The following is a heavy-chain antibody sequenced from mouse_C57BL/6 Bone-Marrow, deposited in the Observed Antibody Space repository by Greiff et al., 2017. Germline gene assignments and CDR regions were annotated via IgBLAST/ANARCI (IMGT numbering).Heavy chain of an antibody. CDR2: INPYNGGT. V-gene: IGHV1-19*01. CDR1: GYTFTDYY. J-gene: IGHJ1*03. Sequence: EVQLQQPGPVLVKPGASVKMSCKASGYTFTDYYMNWVKQSPGKSLEWIGVINPYNGGTSYNQKFKGKATVTVDKSSSTAYMELNSLTSEDSAVYYCARYDWYFDVWGTGTTVTVSS. CDR3: ARYDWYFDV.